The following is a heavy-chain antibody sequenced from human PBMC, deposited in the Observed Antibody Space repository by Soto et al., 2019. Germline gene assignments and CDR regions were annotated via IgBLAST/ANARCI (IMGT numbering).Heavy chain of an antibody. CDR1: GSSLLRHY. Sequence: PSDPLSLTSLLDGSSLLRHYWSWIRQPPGKGLEWIGYIHDSGITDYNPSLKSRATISIDTFRNQISLNLHSVTAADTAVYYCAREYAFSSDYWGQGTVVT. CDR3: AREYAFSSDY. J-gene: IGHJ4*02. CDR2: IHDSGIT. V-gene: IGHV4-59*11. D-gene: IGHD2-2*01.